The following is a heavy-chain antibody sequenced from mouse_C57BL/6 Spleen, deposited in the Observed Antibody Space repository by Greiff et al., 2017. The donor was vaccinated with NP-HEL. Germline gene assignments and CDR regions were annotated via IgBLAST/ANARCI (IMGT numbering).Heavy chain of an antibody. J-gene: IGHJ2*01. V-gene: IGHV1-82*01. CDR3: ARWLPYFDY. CDR2: IYPGDGDT. Sequence: VQLQQSGPELVKPGASVKISCKASGYAFSSSWINWVKQRPGKGLEWIGRIYPGDGDTNYNGKFKGKATLTADKSSSTAYMQLSSLTSEDSAVYFCARWLPYFDYWGQGTTLTVSS. D-gene: IGHD2-2*01. CDR1: GYAFSSSW.